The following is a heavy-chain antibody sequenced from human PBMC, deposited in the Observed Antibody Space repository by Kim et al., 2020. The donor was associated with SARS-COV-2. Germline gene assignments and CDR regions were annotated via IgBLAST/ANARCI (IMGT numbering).Heavy chain of an antibody. V-gene: IGHV3-30*18. Sequence: GGSLRLSCAASGFTFSSYGMHWVRQAPGKGLEWVAVISYDGSNKYYADSVKGRFTISRDNSKNTLYLQMNSLRAEDTAVYYCAKGNSNFDYWGQGTLVTV. CDR3: AKGNSNFDY. J-gene: IGHJ4*02. CDR1: GFTFSSYG. CDR2: ISYDGSNK. D-gene: IGHD2-21*01.